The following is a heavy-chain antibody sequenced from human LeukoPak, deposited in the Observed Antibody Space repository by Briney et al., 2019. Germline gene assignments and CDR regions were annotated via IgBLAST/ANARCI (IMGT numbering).Heavy chain of an antibody. D-gene: IGHD1-26*01. Sequence: GGSLRLSCAASGFTFSSYWMSWVRQAPGKGLEWVANIKQDGSEKYYVDSVKGRFTISRDNAKNSLFLQMNSLRAEDTAVYYCARETNSGSYCFDYWGQGTLVPVSS. CDR3: ARETNSGSYCFDY. CDR1: GFTFSSYW. CDR2: IKQDGSEK. V-gene: IGHV3-7*01. J-gene: IGHJ4*02.